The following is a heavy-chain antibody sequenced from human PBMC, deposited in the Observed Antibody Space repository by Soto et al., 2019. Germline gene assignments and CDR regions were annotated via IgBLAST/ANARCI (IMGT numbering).Heavy chain of an antibody. CDR3: AHTRGYSYGNAEYFEH. V-gene: IGHV2-5*02. Sequence: QITLKESGPTLVKPTQTLTLTCTFSGFSLSTSGVGVGWIRQPPGKALEWLALIYWDDDKRYSPSLKSRLTITKYTSKNQVVLTMTNMDPVDTGTYYCAHTRGYSYGNAEYFEHWGQGTLVTVSS. D-gene: IGHD5-18*01. CDR2: IYWDDDK. CDR1: GFSLSTSGVG. J-gene: IGHJ1*01.